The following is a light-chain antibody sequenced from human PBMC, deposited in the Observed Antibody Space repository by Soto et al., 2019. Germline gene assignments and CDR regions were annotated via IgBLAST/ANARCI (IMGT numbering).Light chain of an antibody. CDR2: RND. J-gene: IGLJ3*02. Sequence: QSVLTQPPSASGSPGQTVTISCSGTSSNIGGHAVNWYQQLPGTAPKILIYRNDQRPSGVPDRFSGSKSGTSASLAISGLQSEDEADYYCASWDDSLNGRGVFGGGTKLTVL. V-gene: IGLV1-44*01. CDR1: SSNIGGHA. CDR3: ASWDDSLNGRGV.